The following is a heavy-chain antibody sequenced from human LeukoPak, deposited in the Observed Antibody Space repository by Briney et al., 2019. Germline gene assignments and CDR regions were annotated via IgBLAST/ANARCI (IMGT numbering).Heavy chain of an antibody. CDR1: GGSVINTNW. CDR2: VHLDGRT. CDR3: AREGGFYRPLDY. Sequence: SETLSLTCGVSGGSVINTNWWSSLRQPPGKGLEWIGEVHLDGRTNYNPSLESRLTMSVDVSENRVSLKLTSVTAADTAVYYCAREGGFYRPLDYSGQGTLVTVSS. V-gene: IGHV4-4*02. D-gene: IGHD3-3*01. J-gene: IGHJ4*02.